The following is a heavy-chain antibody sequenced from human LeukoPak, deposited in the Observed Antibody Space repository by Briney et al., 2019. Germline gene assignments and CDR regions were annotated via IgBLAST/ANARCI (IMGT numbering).Heavy chain of an antibody. D-gene: IGHD1-26*01. CDR2: IWYDGSNK. Sequence: PGRSLRLSCAASGFTFSSYGMHWVRQAPGKGLEWVAVIWYDGSNKYYADSVKGRFTISRDNSKNTLYLQMNSLRAEDTAVYYCSKNPRNEWELLDYWGQGTLVTVSS. CDR1: GFTFSSYG. V-gene: IGHV3-33*06. J-gene: IGHJ4*02. CDR3: SKNPRNEWELLDY.